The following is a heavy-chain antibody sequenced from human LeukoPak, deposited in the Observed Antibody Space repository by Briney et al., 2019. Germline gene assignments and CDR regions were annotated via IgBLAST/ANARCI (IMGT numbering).Heavy chain of an antibody. Sequence: ASLKLSCKASGYTFTGYYMHWVRQAPGQGLEWMGGINPSSAGTNYAQKVQGSVTMTRDTSISTAYMELSRLRSDDTAVYYCARVPGKYYYGSGSKYYYYYGMDVWGQGTTVTVSS. J-gene: IGHJ6*02. V-gene: IGHV1-2*02. CDR3: ARVPGKYYYGSGSKYYYYYGMDV. CDR1: GYTFTGYY. CDR2: INPSSAGT. D-gene: IGHD3-10*01.